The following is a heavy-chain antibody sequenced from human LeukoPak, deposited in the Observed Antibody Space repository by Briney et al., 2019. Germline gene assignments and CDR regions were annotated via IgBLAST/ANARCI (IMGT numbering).Heavy chain of an antibody. CDR2: ISAGNANT. CDR3: ARDLMVRGDEDY. D-gene: IGHD3-10*01. J-gene: IGHJ4*02. CDR1: GYTFTDYA. V-gene: IGHV1-3*01. Sequence: ASVKVSCKASGYTFTDYAMHWVRQASGQSLEWMGWISAGNANTKYSQKFQGRVTITRDTSASTAYMELSSLRSEDTAVYYCARDLMVRGDEDYWGQGTLVTVSS.